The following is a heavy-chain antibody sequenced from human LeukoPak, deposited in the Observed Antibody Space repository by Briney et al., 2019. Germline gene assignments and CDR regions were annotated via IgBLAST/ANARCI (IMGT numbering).Heavy chain of an antibody. CDR3: AGDSGYYGSGSYSFAFDI. D-gene: IGHD3-10*01. Sequence: SETLSLTCTVSGGSISSYYWSWIRQPPGKGLEWIGYIYYSGSTNYNPSLKSRVTISVDTSKNQFSLKLSSVTAADTAVYYCAGDSGYYGSGSYSFAFDIWGQGTMVTVSS. CDR2: IYYSGST. CDR1: GGSISSYY. V-gene: IGHV4-59*01. J-gene: IGHJ3*02.